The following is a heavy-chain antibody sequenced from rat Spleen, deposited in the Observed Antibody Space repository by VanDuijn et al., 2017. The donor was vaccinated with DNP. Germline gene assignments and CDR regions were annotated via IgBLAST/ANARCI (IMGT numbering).Heavy chain of an antibody. V-gene: IGHV5S10*01. Sequence: EVQLVESGGGLVQPGRSLKLSCAASGFTFSDYNMAWVRQAPKKGLEWVATIIHDGKRTYYGDSVKGRFTISRDNARNTLYLQMDSLRSEDTATYDCATHSGWFAYWGQGNLVTVSS. CDR2: IIHDGKRT. CDR3: ATHSGWFAY. J-gene: IGHJ3*01. D-gene: IGHD1-1*01. CDR1: GFTFSDYN.